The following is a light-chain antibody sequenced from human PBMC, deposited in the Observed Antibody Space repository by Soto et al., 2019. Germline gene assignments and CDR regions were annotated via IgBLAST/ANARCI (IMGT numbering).Light chain of an antibody. Sequence: SYELTQPPSVSVSPGQTASITCSGDKLGDKYACWYQQKPGQSPVLVIYQDSKRPSGIPERFSGSNSGNTATLTISGSQAMDEADDYCQAGDSSPVVFGGGTELTV. CDR1: KLGDKY. V-gene: IGLV3-1*01. CDR3: QAGDSSPVV. J-gene: IGLJ2*01. CDR2: QDS.